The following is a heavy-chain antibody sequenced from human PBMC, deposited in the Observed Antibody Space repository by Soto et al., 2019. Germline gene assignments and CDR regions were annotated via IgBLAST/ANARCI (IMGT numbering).Heavy chain of an antibody. J-gene: IGHJ5*02. V-gene: IGHV4-59*01. CDR2: MYYSETT. D-gene: IGHD6-13*01. CDR1: GASINDFY. Sequence: PETLSLTCTVSGASINDFYWSWIRQTPGKGLEWVGFMYYSETTKYNPSLKGRVNMSLDTSKNQVSLHLKSVTAADTAVYYCARANSSTWYKLEYKWFDPWGQGTQVTVPS. CDR3: ARANSSTWYKLEYKWFDP.